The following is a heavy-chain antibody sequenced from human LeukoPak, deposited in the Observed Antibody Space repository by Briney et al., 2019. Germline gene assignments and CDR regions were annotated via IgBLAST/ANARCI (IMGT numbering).Heavy chain of an antibody. Sequence: VASVKVSCKASGGTFSSYAISWVRQAPGQGLEWMGGIIPIFGTANYAQKFQGRVTITADESTSTAYMELSSLRSEDTAVYYCARLFNRGYYYDSSGYYRRPEFDPWGQGTLVTVSS. J-gene: IGHJ5*02. CDR1: GGTFSSYA. V-gene: IGHV1-69*13. CDR2: IIPIFGTA. CDR3: ARLFNRGYYYDSSGYYRRPEFDP. D-gene: IGHD3-22*01.